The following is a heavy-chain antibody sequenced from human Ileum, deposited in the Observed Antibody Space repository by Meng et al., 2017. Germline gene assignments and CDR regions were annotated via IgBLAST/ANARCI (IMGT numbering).Heavy chain of an antibody. CDR2: INKDGSDT. Sequence: GESLKISCAASGFTFGAYWMTWVRQAPGKGLEWVANINKDGSDTYYVDSVKGRFTISRDKAKNSLYLHMNSLRVEDTAVYYCVRDTDWHTFDYWGQGTLVTVSS. CDR1: GFTFGAYW. V-gene: IGHV3-7*01. D-gene: IGHD3/OR15-3a*01. CDR3: VRDTDWHTFDY. J-gene: IGHJ4*02.